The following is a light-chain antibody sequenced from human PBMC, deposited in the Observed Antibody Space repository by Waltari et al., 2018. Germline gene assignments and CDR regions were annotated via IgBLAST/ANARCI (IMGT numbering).Light chain of an antibody. Sequence: QSALTQPRSVSGSPGQSVTISCTGTSSDFGGYHYVSWYHQHPGKAPKLMIYDVSKRPSGVPDRFSGSKSGNTASLTISGLQAEDEADYYCCSYAGSYTPVVFGGGTKLTVL. V-gene: IGLV2-11*01. CDR1: SSDFGGYHY. J-gene: IGLJ2*01. CDR3: CSYAGSYTPVV. CDR2: DVS.